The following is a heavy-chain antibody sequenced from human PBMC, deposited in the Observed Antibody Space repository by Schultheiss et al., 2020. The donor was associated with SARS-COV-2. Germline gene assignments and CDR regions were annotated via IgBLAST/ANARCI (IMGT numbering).Heavy chain of an antibody. D-gene: IGHD5-12*01. CDR3: AGYGGNFDY. Sequence: GESLKISCAASGFTFSSYAMHWVRQAPGKGLEWVAVISYDGSNKYYADSVKGRFTISRDNSKNTLYLQMNSLRAEDTAVYYCAGYGGNFDYWGQGTLVTVSS. CDR2: ISYDGSNK. V-gene: IGHV3-30*01. J-gene: IGHJ4*02. CDR1: GFTFSSYA.